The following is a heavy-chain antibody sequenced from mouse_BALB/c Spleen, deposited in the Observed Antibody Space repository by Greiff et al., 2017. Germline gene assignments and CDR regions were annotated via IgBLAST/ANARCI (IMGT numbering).Heavy chain of an antibody. CDR1: GYTFTSYW. CDR2: IYPSDSYT. Sequence: QVQLQQPGAELVRPGASVKLSCKASGYTFTSYWLNWVKQRPGQGLEWIGNIYPSDSYTNYNQKFKDKATLTVDKSSSTAYMQLSSPTSEDSAVYYCTRGQLGHYYAMDYWGQGTSVTVSS. V-gene: IGHV1-69*02. J-gene: IGHJ4*01. CDR3: TRGQLGHYYAMDY. D-gene: IGHD3-2*01.